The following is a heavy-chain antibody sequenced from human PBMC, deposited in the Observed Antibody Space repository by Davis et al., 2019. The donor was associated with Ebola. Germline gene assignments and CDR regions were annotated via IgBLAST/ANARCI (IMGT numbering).Heavy chain of an antibody. D-gene: IGHD2-8*01. J-gene: IGHJ4*02. CDR2: IYYSGDT. CDR3: ARVRANGIVDS. CDR1: GDSINSYY. Sequence: GSLRLSCTVSGDSINSYYWSWIRQPPGKGLEWIGYIYYSGDTNYNPSLKSRVAISVDTRNHFSMKLTSVTAADTAVYHCARVRANGIVDSWGQGTLVTVSS. V-gene: IGHV4-59*08.